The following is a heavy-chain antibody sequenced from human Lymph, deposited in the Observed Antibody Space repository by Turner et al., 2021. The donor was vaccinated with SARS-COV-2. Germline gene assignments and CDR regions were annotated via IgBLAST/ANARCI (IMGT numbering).Heavy chain of an antibody. CDR3: ARARTSGTNYPGDFDY. J-gene: IGHJ4*02. D-gene: IGHD1-1*01. CDR2: IYYSGST. CDR1: GGPISSGGYY. V-gene: IGHV4-31*03. Sequence: QVQLQESGPGLVKPSQTLSLTCTVSGGPISSGGYYWSWIRQHPGKGLEWIGYIYYSGSTHYNPSLRSRVTISVDTSKNQLSLKLSSVTAADTAVYYCARARTSGTNYPGDFDYWGQGTLVTVSS.